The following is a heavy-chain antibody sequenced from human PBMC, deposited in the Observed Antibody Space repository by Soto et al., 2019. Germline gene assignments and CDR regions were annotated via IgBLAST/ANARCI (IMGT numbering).Heavy chain of an antibody. D-gene: IGHD4-17*01. V-gene: IGHV4-59*08. CDR2: IYYSGST. J-gene: IGHJ4*02. Sequence: SETLSLTCTVSGGSIRTYYLNWIRQPPGKGLESIGYIYYSGSTNYNPSLKSRVTISVDTSKNQFSLKLSSVTAADPAVYYCARRYGDYFDFWSQGTLVTVSS. CDR3: ARRYGDYFDF. CDR1: GGSIRTYY.